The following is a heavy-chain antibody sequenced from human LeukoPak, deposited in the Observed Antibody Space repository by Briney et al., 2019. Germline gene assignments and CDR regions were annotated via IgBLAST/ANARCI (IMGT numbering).Heavy chain of an antibody. V-gene: IGHV4-39*01. CDR3: ARGPRPLDY. CDR2: IYYSGST. Sequence: SETLSLTCTVSGDSISSSSYYWGWIRQPPGKGLEWIGSIYYSGSTYYNPSLKSRVTISVDTSKNQFSLKLSSVTAADTAVYYCARGPRPLDYWGQGTLVTVSS. J-gene: IGHJ4*02. CDR1: GDSISSSSYY.